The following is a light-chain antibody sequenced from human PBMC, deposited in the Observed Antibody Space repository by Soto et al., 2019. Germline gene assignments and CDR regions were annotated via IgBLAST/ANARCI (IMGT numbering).Light chain of an antibody. CDR3: AAWDDSLNGPL. CDR2: SNN. V-gene: IGLV1-44*01. Sequence: QSVLTQPPSASGTPGQRVTISCSGSSSNIGSNTVNWYQQLPGTAPTLLIYSNNQRPSGVPDRFSGSKSGTSASLAVNGLQSGAEADYYCAAWDDSLNGPLFGGGTKLTVL. CDR1: SSNIGSNT. J-gene: IGLJ3*02.